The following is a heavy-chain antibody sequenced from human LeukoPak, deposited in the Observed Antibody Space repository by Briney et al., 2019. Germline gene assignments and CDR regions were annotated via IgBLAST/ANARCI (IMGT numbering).Heavy chain of an antibody. J-gene: IGHJ4*02. Sequence: SETLSLTCAVYGGSFSGYYWSWIRQPPGKGLEWIGEINHSGSTNYNPSLKSRVTISVDTSKNQFSLKLSSVTAADTAVYYCAREGRRHYYDSSGYYKVPPEPHFDYWGQGTLVTVSS. V-gene: IGHV4-34*01. CDR3: AREGRRHYYDSSGYYKVPPEPHFDY. CDR2: INHSGST. D-gene: IGHD3-22*01. CDR1: GGSFSGYY.